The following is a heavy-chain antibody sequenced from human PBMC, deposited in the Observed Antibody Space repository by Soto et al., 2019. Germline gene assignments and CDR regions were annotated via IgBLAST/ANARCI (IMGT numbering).Heavy chain of an antibody. Sequence: GGSLRLSCAASGFTVSSNYMSWVRQAPGKGLEWVSVTYSGGTTYYADSVKGRFIISRDNSKNTLDLQMNSLRAEDTAVYYCAREFRTSGSRDAFDIWGQGTMVTVSS. J-gene: IGHJ3*02. CDR1: GFTVSSNY. CDR2: TYSGGTT. D-gene: IGHD1-26*01. V-gene: IGHV3-66*01. CDR3: AREFRTSGSRDAFDI.